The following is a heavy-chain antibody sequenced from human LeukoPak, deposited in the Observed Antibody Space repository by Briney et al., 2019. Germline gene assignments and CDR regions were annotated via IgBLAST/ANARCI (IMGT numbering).Heavy chain of an antibody. CDR2: INPNSGGT. Sequence: GASVKVSCKASGYTFTSYDINWVRQAPGQGLEWMGWINPNSGGTNYAQKFQGRVTMTRDTSISTAYMELSRLRSDDTAVYYCARDFTVIRYYGSGSYLGYWGQGTLVTVSS. V-gene: IGHV1-2*02. CDR1: GYTFTSYD. CDR3: ARDFTVIRYYGSGSYLGY. D-gene: IGHD3-10*01. J-gene: IGHJ4*02.